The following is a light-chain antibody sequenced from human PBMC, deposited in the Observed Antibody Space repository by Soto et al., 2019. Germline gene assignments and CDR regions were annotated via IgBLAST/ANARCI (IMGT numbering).Light chain of an antibody. Sequence: EVVMTQSPGTLSLSPGDRATLSCRASQSVSSSSLAWYQQKPGQAPRLLIYHPSSRATGIPDRFSGSGSGTDFTLTISRLEPEDFAVYYCQQYGTSPPYTFGQGTKVEIK. CDR3: QQYGTSPPYT. CDR1: QSVSSSS. J-gene: IGKJ2*01. V-gene: IGKV3-20*01. CDR2: HPS.